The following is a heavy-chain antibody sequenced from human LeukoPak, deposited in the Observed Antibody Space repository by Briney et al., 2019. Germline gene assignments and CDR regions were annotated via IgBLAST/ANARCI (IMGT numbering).Heavy chain of an antibody. CDR2: IIGSGGST. V-gene: IGHV3-23*01. CDR1: GFTFSSHA. J-gene: IGHJ4*02. CDR3: ARDYGTDTDMV. D-gene: IGHD5-18*01. Sequence: GGSLRLSCGASGFTFSSHAMSWVRQTPGKGLEWVSAIIGSGGSTYYADSVKGRFTNSGDNSKNTLYLHMNSLRAEDTAVYSCARDYGTDTDMVWGQGTLVTVSS.